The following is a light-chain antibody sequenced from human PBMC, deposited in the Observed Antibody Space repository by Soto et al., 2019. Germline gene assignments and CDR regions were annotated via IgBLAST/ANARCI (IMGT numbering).Light chain of an antibody. CDR1: QSISTY. J-gene: IGKJ2*01. CDR3: QQSYTTPYT. CDR2: TAS. V-gene: IGKV1-39*01. Sequence: DIQMTQSPSSLSASVGDRVTITCRASQSISTYLNWYQQKLGKAPKLLIYTASSFQSVVPSRFSGSGSGTDFTLTISSLQPEDFATYYCQQSYTTPYTFGQGPKLEIK.